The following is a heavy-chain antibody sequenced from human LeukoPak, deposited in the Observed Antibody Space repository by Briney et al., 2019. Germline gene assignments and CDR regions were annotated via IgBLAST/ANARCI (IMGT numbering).Heavy chain of an antibody. CDR1: SGSISSYY. CDR3: ARGSDGYFWRSYRIHPGAFDI. Sequence: SETLSLTCTVSSGSISSYYWSWIRQPPGKGLEWIGYIYYSGSTNYNPSLKSRVTISVDTSKNQFSLKLSSVNAPDTAVYYCARGSDGYFWRSYRIHPGAFDIWGQGTMVTVSS. D-gene: IGHD3-16*02. CDR2: IYYSGST. V-gene: IGHV4-59*01. J-gene: IGHJ3*02.